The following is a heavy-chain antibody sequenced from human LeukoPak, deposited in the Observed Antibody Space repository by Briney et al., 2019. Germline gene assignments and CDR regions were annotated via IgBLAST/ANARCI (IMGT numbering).Heavy chain of an antibody. CDR1: GFPFSNYG. D-gene: IGHD6-19*01. CDR2: ISHEGSNR. V-gene: IGHV3-30*03. Sequence: PGGSLRLSCAASGFPFSNYGMHWVRQAPNKGLEWVAVISHEGSNRYHADSVKGRFTISRDNSKNMVYLQMNSLRAEDTAVYYCARTREQWQVLDYWGQGTLVTVSS. CDR3: ARTREQWQVLDY. J-gene: IGHJ4*02.